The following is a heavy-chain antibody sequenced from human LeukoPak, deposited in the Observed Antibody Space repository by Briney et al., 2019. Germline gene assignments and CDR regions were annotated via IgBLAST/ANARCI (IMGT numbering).Heavy chain of an antibody. CDR2: ISSGDSST. D-gene: IGHD2-21*02. CDR3: AKCMSGSGVCLNFVS. V-gene: IGHV3-23*01. Sequence: GGSLRLSCEASGFTFTTYAMSWVRQAPGKGLQWVSGISSGDSSTYYTDSVKGRFTISRDNSKNTLYLQINSLRAEDTAVYYCAKCMSGSGVCLNFVSWGQGILVTVSS. J-gene: IGHJ4*02. CDR1: GFTFTTYA.